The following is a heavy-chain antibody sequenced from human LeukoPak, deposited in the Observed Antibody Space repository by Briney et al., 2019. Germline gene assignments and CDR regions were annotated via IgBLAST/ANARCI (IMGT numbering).Heavy chain of an antibody. CDR1: GYTFTGYY. J-gene: IGHJ5*02. Sequence: ASVKVSCKASGYTFTGYYMHWVRQAPGQGLEWMGWINPNSGNTGYAQKFQSRVTMTRNTSISTAYMELSSLRSEDTAVYYCARYSSGWYVWFDPWGQGTLVTVSS. CDR2: INPNSGNT. D-gene: IGHD6-19*01. V-gene: IGHV1-8*02. CDR3: ARYSSGWYVWFDP.